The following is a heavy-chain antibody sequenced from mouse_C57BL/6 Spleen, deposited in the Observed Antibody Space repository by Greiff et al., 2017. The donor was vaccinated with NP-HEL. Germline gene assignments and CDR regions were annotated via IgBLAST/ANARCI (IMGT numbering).Heavy chain of an antibody. V-gene: IGHV5-4*01. CDR1: GFTFSSYA. Sequence: EVQVVESGGGLVKPGGSLKLSCAASGFTFSSYAMSWVRQTPEKRLEWVATISDGGSYTYYPDNVKGRFTISRDNAKNNLYLQMSHLKSEDTAMYYCARLGLDYWGQSTTLTVSS. D-gene: IGHD4-1*01. CDR2: ISDGGSYT. J-gene: IGHJ2*01. CDR3: ARLGLDY.